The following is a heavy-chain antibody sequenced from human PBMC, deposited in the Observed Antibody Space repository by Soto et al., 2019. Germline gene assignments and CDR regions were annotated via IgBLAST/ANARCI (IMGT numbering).Heavy chain of an antibody. Sequence: QVQLQESGPGLVKPSQTLSLTCTVSGGSISSGGYYWSWIRQHPGKGLEWIGYIYYSGSTYYNPSLKSRLTMSVDTSKNQFSLKLSSVTAADTAVYYCAKSHPYYDYRGWFDPWGQGTLVTVSS. D-gene: IGHD3-22*01. CDR1: GGSISSGGYY. CDR2: IYYSGST. V-gene: IGHV4-31*03. J-gene: IGHJ5*02. CDR3: AKSHPYYDYRGWFDP.